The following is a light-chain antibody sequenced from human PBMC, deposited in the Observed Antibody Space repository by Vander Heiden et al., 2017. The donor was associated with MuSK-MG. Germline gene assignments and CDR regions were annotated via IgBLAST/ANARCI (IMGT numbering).Light chain of an antibody. Sequence: QSVLTQPPSVSGAPGPMVTVSCTWSSDNIGAGYYVHWEQKIPGKATKLLIYGTSNRPSGVPDRFSGSKSGNSASLAITGLQAEEEAEYYCQSSDSRLSGVVFGGGTKLTVL. V-gene: IGLV1-40*01. CDR1: SDNIGAGYY. CDR3: QSSDSRLSGVV. J-gene: IGLJ3*02. CDR2: GTS.